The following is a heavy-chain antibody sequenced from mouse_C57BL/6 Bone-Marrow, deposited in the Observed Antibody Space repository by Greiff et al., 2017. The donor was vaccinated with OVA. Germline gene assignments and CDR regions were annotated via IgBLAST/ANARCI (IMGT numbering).Heavy chain of an antibody. D-gene: IGHD6-2*01. Sequence: QVQLQQPGAELVKPGASVKLSCKASGYTFTSYWMQWVKQRPGQGLEWIGEIDPSDSYTNYNQKLTGKATLTVDTSSSTAYMQLSILTSEDSAVYYCARESYYYAMDYWGQGTSVTVSS. V-gene: IGHV1-50*01. CDR1: GYTFTSYW. J-gene: IGHJ4*01. CDR3: ARESYYYAMDY. CDR2: IDPSDSYT.